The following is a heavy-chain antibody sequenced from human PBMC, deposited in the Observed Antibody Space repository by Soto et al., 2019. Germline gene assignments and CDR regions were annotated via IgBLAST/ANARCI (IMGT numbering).Heavy chain of an antibody. CDR1: GGTFSSYA. V-gene: IGHV1-69*13. J-gene: IGHJ6*02. D-gene: IGHD2-21*02. CDR3: ARSVVVTARVYYYYGMDV. CDR2: IIPIFGTA. Sequence: GASVKVSCKASGGTFSSYAISWVRQAPGQGLEWMGGIIPIFGTANYAQKFQGRVTITADESTSTAYMELGSLRSEDTAVYYCARSVVVTARVYYYYGMDVWGQGTTVTVSS.